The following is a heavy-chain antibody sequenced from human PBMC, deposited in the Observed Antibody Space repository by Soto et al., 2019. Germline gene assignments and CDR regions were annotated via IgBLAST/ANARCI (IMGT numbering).Heavy chain of an antibody. Sequence: QVQLQESGPGLVKPSETLSLTCTVSGGSISNHYWSWFRQRPGKGLEWIGFRHYTGSTNYNPSLKSRVTISVDTSRNQFSLKFSSVTAADTAVYYCARTTNLEWLYFDFWGQGTLVTVSS. V-gene: IGHV4-59*11. CDR3: ARTTNLEWLYFDF. D-gene: IGHD3-3*01. CDR1: GGSISNHY. J-gene: IGHJ4*02. CDR2: RHYTGST.